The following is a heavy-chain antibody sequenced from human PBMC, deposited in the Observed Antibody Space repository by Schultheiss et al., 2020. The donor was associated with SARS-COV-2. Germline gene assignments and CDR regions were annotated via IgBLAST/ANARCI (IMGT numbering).Heavy chain of an antibody. V-gene: IGHV3-7*01. D-gene: IGHD3-3*01. CDR1: GFTFDNYA. CDR2: IKQDGSEK. Sequence: GGSLRLSCAASGFTFDNYAMNWVRQAPGKGLEWVANIKQDGSEKYYVDSVKGRFTISRDNAKNTLYLQMNSLRAEDTAVSFCAKDPNGDYIGGFEMWGPGTMVTVSS. J-gene: IGHJ3*02. CDR3: AKDPNGDYIGGFEM.